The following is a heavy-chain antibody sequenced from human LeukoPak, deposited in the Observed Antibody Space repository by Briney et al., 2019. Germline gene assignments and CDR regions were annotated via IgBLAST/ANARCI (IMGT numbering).Heavy chain of an antibody. Sequence: GGSLRLFCAASGFTFSIYAMHWVRQAPGKGLEYVSAIRSKGGSIYYGISEEGRFTNSRDNSKNTLYLQMGSLRAEDMAVYYCAREGRSYSSSDYYGMDVWGQGTTVTVSS. D-gene: IGHD6-6*01. CDR2: IRSKGGSI. V-gene: IGHV3-64*01. J-gene: IGHJ6*02. CDR3: AREGRSYSSSDYYGMDV. CDR1: GFTFSIYA.